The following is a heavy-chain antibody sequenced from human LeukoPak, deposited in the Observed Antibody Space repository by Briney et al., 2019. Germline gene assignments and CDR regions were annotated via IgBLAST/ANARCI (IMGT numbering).Heavy chain of an antibody. Sequence: SETPSLTCAVYGGSFSGYYWSWIRQPPGKGLEWIGEINHSGSTNYNPSLKSRVTISVDTSKNQFSLKLSSVTAADTAVYYCARGPNDYVWGSYRYRYFDYWGQGTLVTVSS. D-gene: IGHD3-16*02. CDR2: INHSGST. J-gene: IGHJ4*02. CDR3: ARGPNDYVWGSYRYRYFDY. CDR1: GGSFSGYY. V-gene: IGHV4-34*01.